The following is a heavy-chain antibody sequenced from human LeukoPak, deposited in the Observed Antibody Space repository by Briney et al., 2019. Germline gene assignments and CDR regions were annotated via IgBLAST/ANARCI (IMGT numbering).Heavy chain of an antibody. J-gene: IGHJ4*02. V-gene: IGHV4-34*01. CDR3: ARVPPAAIPYFDY. CDR1: GGSISSYY. D-gene: IGHD2-2*01. CDR2: INHSGST. Sequence: SETLSLTCSVSGGSISSYYWSWIRQPPGKGLEWIGEINHSGSTYYNPSLKSRVTISVDTSKNQFSLKLSSVTAADTAVYYCARVPPAAIPYFDYWGQGTLVTVSS.